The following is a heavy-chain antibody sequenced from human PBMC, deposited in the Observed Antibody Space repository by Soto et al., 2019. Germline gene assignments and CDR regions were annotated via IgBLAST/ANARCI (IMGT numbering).Heavy chain of an antibody. D-gene: IGHD6-13*01. Sequence: PGGSLRLSCAASGFTFSNYWMYWVRQAPGKGLVWVSRVNNDGTDTTHADSVKSRFTISRDNAENTLYLQMNSLRAEDTAVYYCARGGLQHALDVWGQGSTVTVSS. V-gene: IGHV3-74*03. J-gene: IGHJ6*02. CDR1: GFTFSNYW. CDR2: VNNDGTDT. CDR3: ARGGLQHALDV.